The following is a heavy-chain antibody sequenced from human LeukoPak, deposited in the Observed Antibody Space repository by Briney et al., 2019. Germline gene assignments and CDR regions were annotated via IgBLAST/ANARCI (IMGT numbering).Heavy chain of an antibody. J-gene: IGHJ4*02. Sequence: ASVKVSCKASGYTFTSYYMHWVRQAPGQGLEWMRIINPSGGSTSYAQKFQGRVTMTRDTSTSTVYMELSSLRSEDTAVYYCARDPRGKDIVVVPAAPGMDYWGQGTLVTVSS. CDR1: GYTFTSYY. CDR2: INPSGGST. D-gene: IGHD2-2*01. CDR3: ARDPRGKDIVVVPAAPGMDY. V-gene: IGHV1-46*01.